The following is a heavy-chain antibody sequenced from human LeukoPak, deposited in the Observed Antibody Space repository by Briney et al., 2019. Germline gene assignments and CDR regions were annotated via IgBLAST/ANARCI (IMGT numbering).Heavy chain of an antibody. CDR3: AREAESGSIDY. CDR2: INHSGST. CDR1: GGSFSGYY. V-gene: IGHV4-34*01. Sequence: SETLSLTCAVYGGSFSGYYWSWIRQPPGKGLEWIGEINHSGSTNYNPSLKSRVTMSVDTSKNQFSLKLSSVTAADTAVYYCAREAESGSIDYWGQGTLVTVSS. J-gene: IGHJ4*02. D-gene: IGHD5-12*01.